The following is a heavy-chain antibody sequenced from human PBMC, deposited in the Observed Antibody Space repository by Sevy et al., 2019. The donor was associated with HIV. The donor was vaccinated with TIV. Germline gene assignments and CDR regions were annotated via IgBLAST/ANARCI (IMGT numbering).Heavy chain of an antibody. D-gene: IGHD1-26*01. CDR2: INWDGSST. CDR1: GFTFDDYA. Sequence: GESLKISCAASGFTFDDYAMHWVRQAPGKGLEWVSLINWDGSSTYYADSVKGRFTISRDNSKNSLYLQMNSLRDEDTALYYCAKDREKYSYYYYYMDVWGKGTTVTVSS. CDR3: AKDREKYSYYYYYMDV. J-gene: IGHJ6*03. V-gene: IGHV3-43D*04.